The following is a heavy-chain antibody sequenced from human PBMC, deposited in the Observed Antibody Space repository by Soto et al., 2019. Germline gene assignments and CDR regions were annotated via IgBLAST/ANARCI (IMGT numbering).Heavy chain of an antibody. J-gene: IGHJ6*03. CDR1: GGSISSGGYY. D-gene: IGHD3-10*01. Sequence: QVQLQESGPGLVKPSQTLSLTCTVSGGSISSGGYYWSWIRQHPGKGLEWIGYIYYSGSTYYNPSLKRRVTISVDTSKNQFSLKLSSVTAADTAVYYCARDFVAPHHGSGSYRGHYYYYMDVWGKGTTVTVSS. CDR2: IYYSGST. CDR3: ARDFVAPHHGSGSYRGHYYYYMDV. V-gene: IGHV4-31*03.